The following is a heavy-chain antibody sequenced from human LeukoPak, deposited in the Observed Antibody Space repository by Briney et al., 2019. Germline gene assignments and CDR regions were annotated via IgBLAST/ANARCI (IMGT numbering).Heavy chain of an antibody. J-gene: IGHJ4*02. D-gene: IGHD3-9*01. CDR1: GYTLTELS. CDR3: ASPPPLRYFDWLPPTYDY. CDR2: SDPEDGET. V-gene: IGHV1-24*01. Sequence: ASVKVSCKVSGYTLTELSMHWVRQAPGKGLEWMGGSDPEDGETIYAQKFQGRVTMTEDTSTDTAYMELSSLRSEDTAVYYCASPPPLRYFDWLPPTYDYWGQGTLVTVSS.